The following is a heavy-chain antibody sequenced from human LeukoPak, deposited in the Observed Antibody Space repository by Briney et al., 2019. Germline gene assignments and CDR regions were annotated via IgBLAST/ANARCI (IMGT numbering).Heavy chain of an antibody. D-gene: IGHD3-3*01. Sequence: SETLSPTCTVSGGSISSYYWSWIRQPPGKGLEWIGYIYTSGSTNYNPSLKSRVTISVDTSKNQFSLKLSSVTAADTAVYYCARRAILNWFGPWGQGTLVTVSS. CDR1: GGSISSYY. CDR2: IYTSGST. CDR3: ARRAILNWFGP. J-gene: IGHJ5*02. V-gene: IGHV4-4*09.